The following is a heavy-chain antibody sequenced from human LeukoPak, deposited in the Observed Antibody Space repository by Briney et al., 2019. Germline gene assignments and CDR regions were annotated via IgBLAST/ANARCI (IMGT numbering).Heavy chain of an antibody. CDR1: GFTFSSYW. Sequence: GGSLRLSCAASGFTFSSYWMSWVRQAPGKGLEWVANIKPDGSEKYYVDSVKGRFTISRDNAKSSLYLQMNSLRAEDTAVYYCARTGQQLVLRDAFDIWGQGTMVTVSS. CDR2: IKPDGSEK. J-gene: IGHJ3*02. CDR3: ARTGQQLVLRDAFDI. D-gene: IGHD6-13*01. V-gene: IGHV3-7*01.